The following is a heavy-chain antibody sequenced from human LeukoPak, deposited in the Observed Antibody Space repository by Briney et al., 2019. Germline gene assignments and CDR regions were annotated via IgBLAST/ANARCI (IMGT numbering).Heavy chain of an antibody. Sequence: GGSLRLSCAASGFTFSNYGMHWVRQAPGKGLEWVAFIRYDGSNKYYADSVKGRFTISRDNSKNTLYLQMNSLRAEDTAVYYCAKRRGYCSSTSCYGIDYWGQGTLVTVSS. CDR2: IRYDGSNK. V-gene: IGHV3-30*02. CDR3: AKRRGYCSSTSCYGIDY. D-gene: IGHD2-2*01. CDR1: GFTFSNYG. J-gene: IGHJ4*02.